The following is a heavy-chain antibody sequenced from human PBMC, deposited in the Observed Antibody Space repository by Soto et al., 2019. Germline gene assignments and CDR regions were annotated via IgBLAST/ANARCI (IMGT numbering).Heavy chain of an antibody. CDR1: GYSFTSYW. D-gene: IGHD2-15*01. CDR3: ARHSNYCSGGSCYSSHGMDV. CDR2: IYPGDSDT. Sequence: GESLKISCKGSGYSFTSYWIGWVRQMPGKGLEWMGIIYPGDSDTRYSPSFQGQVTISADKSISTAYLQWSSLKASDTAMYYCARHSNYCSGGSCYSSHGMDVWGQVTTVTVSS. V-gene: IGHV5-51*01. J-gene: IGHJ6*02.